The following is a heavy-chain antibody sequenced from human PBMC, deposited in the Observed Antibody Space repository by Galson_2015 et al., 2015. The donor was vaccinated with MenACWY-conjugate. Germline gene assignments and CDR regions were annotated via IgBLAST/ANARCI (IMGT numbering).Heavy chain of an antibody. CDR2: IRPSGDDGT. CDR3: ARESRGYSYSYARDAFDV. Sequence: SVKVSCKASGYTFTTYYMHWVRQAPGQGLEWMGIIRPSGDDGTTYAQKFQGRVTMTRDTSTSTVYMDLSSLRSEDTAVYYCARESRGYSYSYARDAFDVWGQGTMVTVSS. J-gene: IGHJ3*01. D-gene: IGHD5-18*01. CDR1: GYTFTTYY. V-gene: IGHV1-46*01.